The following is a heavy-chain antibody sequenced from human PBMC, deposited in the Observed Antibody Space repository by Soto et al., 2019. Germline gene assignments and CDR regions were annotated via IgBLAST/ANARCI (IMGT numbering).Heavy chain of an antibody. CDR3: AKSRGDTWTTYYFDS. CDR1: GFTFSSNS. D-gene: IGHD1-1*01. CDR2: ISGRGGST. V-gene: IGHV3-23*01. Sequence: EVQLLESGGGLVQPGESLTLSCAASGFTFSSNSMSWVRQAPGKGLEWVSGISGRGGSTYYANSVKSRFTISRDNSNDILYLQIFSLGADDTAVYFCAKSRGDTWTTYYFDSWGQGTLVAVSS. J-gene: IGHJ4*02.